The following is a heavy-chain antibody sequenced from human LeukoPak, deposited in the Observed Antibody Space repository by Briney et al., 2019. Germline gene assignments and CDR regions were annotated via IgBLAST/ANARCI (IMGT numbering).Heavy chain of an antibody. CDR1: GFTFSDYS. J-gene: IGHJ4*02. V-gene: IGHV3-48*01. CDR3: ARDYKYAFDN. D-gene: IGHD5-24*01. CDR2: IGIDSGNT. Sequence: SGGSLRFSCAASGFTFSDYSMNWVRQAPGKGLEWISYIGIDSGNTNYADSVKGRFTTSGDKAKNSLYLQMNSLRVEDTAVYYCARDYKYAFDNWGQGTLVTVSS.